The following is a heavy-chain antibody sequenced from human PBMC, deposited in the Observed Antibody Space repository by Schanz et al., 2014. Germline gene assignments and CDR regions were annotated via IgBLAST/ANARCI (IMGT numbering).Heavy chain of an antibody. CDR1: GDSISSTSYY. D-gene: IGHD6-19*01. J-gene: IGHJ4*02. CDR3: ARLWGGWRIPDY. CDR2: IYYSGST. Sequence: QLQMQESGPGLVKPSETLSLTCSVSGDSISSTSYYWGWIRQPPGKGLEWIGSIYYSGSTYYNASLKGRVTISVDPSKTHFPLKLNSVTAADSAVYYCARLWGGWRIPDYWGQGTLVTVSS. V-gene: IGHV4-39*01.